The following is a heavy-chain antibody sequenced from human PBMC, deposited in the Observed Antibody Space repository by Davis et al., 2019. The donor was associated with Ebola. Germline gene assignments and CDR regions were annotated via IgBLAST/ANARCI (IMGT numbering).Heavy chain of an antibody. V-gene: IGHV3-72*01. CDR1: GLTASNLY. Sequence: GESLKISCAVSGLTASNLYLNWVRQAPGKGLEWVGRTKNKADGYATEYAASAKGRFTISRDASKNSVYLQMNSLKTEETAMYYCATEGRKSGPDFDCRGQGTLVTVSS. J-gene: IGHJ4*02. CDR3: ATEGRKSGPDFDC. D-gene: IGHD2-15*01. CDR2: TKNKADGYAT.